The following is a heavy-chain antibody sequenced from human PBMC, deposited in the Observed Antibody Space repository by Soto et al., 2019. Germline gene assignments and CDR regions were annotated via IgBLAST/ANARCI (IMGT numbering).Heavy chain of an antibody. V-gene: IGHV3-48*02. CDR1: KFSFSDYS. Sequence: EVQLVESGGGLVQPGGSLRLSCSASKFSFSDYSMNWVRQAPGKGLEWVSYISSSETTTYYADSVKDRFVIYRDNAENSLNLQMNSLRNEDTAVYYCARGDSSGGDFDDWGQGTLVTVSS. CDR3: ARGDSSGGDFDD. J-gene: IGHJ4*02. CDR2: ISSSETTT. D-gene: IGHD3-22*01.